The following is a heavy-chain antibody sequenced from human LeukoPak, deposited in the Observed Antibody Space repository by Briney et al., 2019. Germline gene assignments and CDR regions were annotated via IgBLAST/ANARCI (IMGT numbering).Heavy chain of an antibody. Sequence: GGSLRLSCAASGFTFSSYGMHWVRQAPGKGLEWVAIISYDGSNKYYADSVKGRFTISRDNSKNTLYLQMNSLRAEDTAVYYCAKAPGGTYYYDSSGYLYFQHWGQGTLVTVSS. CDR2: ISYDGSNK. D-gene: IGHD3-22*01. CDR1: GFTFSSYG. CDR3: AKAPGGTYYYDSSGYLYFQH. J-gene: IGHJ1*01. V-gene: IGHV3-30*18.